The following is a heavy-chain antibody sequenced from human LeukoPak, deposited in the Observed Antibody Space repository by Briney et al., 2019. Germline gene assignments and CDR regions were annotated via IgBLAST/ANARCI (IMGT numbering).Heavy chain of an antibody. D-gene: IGHD3-10*01. CDR2: IRSKAYGGTT. V-gene: IGHV3-49*03. J-gene: IGHJ3*02. Sequence: SLRLSCTASGFTFGDYAMSWFRQAPGKGLEWVGFIRSKAYGGTTEYAASVKGRFTISRDDSKSIAYLQMNSLKTEDTAVYYCTRESPWFGDAFDIWGQGTTVTVSS. CDR1: GFTFGDYA. CDR3: TRESPWFGDAFDI.